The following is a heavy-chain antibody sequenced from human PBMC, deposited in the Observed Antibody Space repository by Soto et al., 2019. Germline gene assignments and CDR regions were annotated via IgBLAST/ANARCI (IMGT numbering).Heavy chain of an antibody. J-gene: IGHJ6*02. CDR2: IYNDGTT. V-gene: IGHV3-53*01. CDR1: GLPVAGSY. D-gene: IGHD3-10*01. Sequence: GGPLRLSCVASGLPVAGSYMAWVRQAPGKGLEWASVIYNDGTTYYSQSVEGRFTISRDTSKNTLYLQMDRLRAEDTAVYYCVRPLPSGQTHARDVWGQGTTVTVSS. CDR3: VRPLPSGQTHARDV.